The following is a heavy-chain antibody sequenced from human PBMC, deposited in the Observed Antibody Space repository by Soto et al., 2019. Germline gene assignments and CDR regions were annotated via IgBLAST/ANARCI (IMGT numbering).Heavy chain of an antibody. J-gene: IGHJ4*02. Sequence: ASVKVSCKASGYTFTSYAMHWVRQAPGQRLEWVGWINAGNGNTKYSQKFQGRVTMTRNTSISTAYMELSSLRSEDTAVYYCARGVRYGDSDYWGQGTLVTVSS. CDR1: GYTFTSYA. D-gene: IGHD4-17*01. V-gene: IGHV1-3*01. CDR2: INAGNGNT. CDR3: ARGVRYGDSDY.